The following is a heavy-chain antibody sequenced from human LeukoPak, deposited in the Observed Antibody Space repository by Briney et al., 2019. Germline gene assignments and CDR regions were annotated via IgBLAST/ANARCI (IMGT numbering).Heavy chain of an antibody. CDR2: ISGSGGST. Sequence: GGSLRLSCAASGFTFSSYAMSWVRQAPGKGLEWVSAISGSGGSTYYADSVKGRFTISRDNSKNTLHLQMNSLRAEDTAVYYCARSSERKYYFDYWGQGTLVTVSS. V-gene: IGHV3-23*01. D-gene: IGHD3-22*01. J-gene: IGHJ4*02. CDR3: ARSSERKYYFDY. CDR1: GFTFSSYA.